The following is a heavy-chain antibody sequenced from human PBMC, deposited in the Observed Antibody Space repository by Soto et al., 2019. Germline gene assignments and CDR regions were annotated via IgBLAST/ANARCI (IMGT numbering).Heavy chain of an antibody. V-gene: IGHV4-39*01. CDR3: ASSYYDILTGYYDYYGMDV. CDR2: IYYSGST. Sequence: PSETLSLICTVSGGSISSSSYYWGWIRQPPGKGLEWIGSIYYSGSTYYNPSLKSRVTISVDTSKNQFSLKLSSVTAADTAVYYCASSYYDILTGYYDYYGMDVWGQGTTVTVSS. CDR1: GGSISSSSYY. D-gene: IGHD3-9*01. J-gene: IGHJ6*02.